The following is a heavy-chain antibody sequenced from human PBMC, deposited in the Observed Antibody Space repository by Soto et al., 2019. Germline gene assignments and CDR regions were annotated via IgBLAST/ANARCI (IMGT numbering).Heavy chain of an antibody. CDR1: GYTFTSYY. V-gene: IGHV1-46*03. CDR2: INSGGGGDT. D-gene: IGHD1-26*01. CDR3: TRDLMELATISFGD. J-gene: IGHJ4*02. Sequence: ASVKVSCKASGYTFTSYYMHWVRQAPGQGLEWMGVINSGGGGDTSYAQKFQGRVTMTRDTSTSTVYMELYSLRSDDTAVYYCTRDLMELATISFGDWGQGTLVTVSS.